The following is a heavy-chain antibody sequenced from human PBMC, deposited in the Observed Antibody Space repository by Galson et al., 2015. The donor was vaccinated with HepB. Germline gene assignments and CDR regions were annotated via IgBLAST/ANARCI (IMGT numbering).Heavy chain of an antibody. V-gene: IGHV3-23*01. CDR3: AKDPEPNGVFDPPDL. CDR1: GFNFGSYA. J-gene: IGHJ5*02. Sequence: SLRLSCAASGFNFGSYAINWVRQAPGKGLEWVSGIYGSGRTTFYADSVKGRFIVSRDNSKNTAYLQMNALRVEDSAIYYCAKDPEPNGVFDPPDLWGQGTLVTVSS. D-gene: IGHD2-8*01. CDR2: IYGSGRTT.